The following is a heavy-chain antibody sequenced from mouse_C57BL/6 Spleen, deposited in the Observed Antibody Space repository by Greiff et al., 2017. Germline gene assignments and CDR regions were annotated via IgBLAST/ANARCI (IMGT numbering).Heavy chain of an antibody. Sequence: VQLQQPGAELVMPGASAKLSCKASGYTFTSYWMHWVKQRPGQGLEWIGEIDPSDSYTNYNQKFKGKSTLTVDKSSSTAYMQLSSLTSEDSAVYYCARRYGSSYDWYFDVWGTGTTVTVSS. CDR2: IDPSDSYT. V-gene: IGHV1-69*01. CDR1: GYTFTSYW. J-gene: IGHJ1*03. CDR3: ARRYGSSYDWYFDV. D-gene: IGHD1-1*01.